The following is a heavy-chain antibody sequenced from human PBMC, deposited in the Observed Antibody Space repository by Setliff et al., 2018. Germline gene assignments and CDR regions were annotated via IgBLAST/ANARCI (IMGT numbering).Heavy chain of an antibody. Sequence: ASVKVSCKASGGTFINYAISWVRQAPGQGLEWMGGIIPIFGTANYAQKFQGRVTITADESTSTAYMELNSLRSEDTAVYYCARVSRTIVAARGFDYWGQGTLVTV. V-gene: IGHV1-69*13. CDR2: IIPIFGTA. CDR3: ARVSRTIVAARGFDY. D-gene: IGHD1-26*01. CDR1: GGTFINYA. J-gene: IGHJ4*02.